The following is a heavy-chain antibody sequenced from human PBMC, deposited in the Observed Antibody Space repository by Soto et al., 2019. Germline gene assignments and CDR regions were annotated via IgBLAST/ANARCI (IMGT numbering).Heavy chain of an antibody. CDR2: ISSSGTGI. Sequence: GGSLRLSCAASGFTFRDYYMTCIRHAPWKGLEWVSYISSSGTGIYYADSVKGRFTISRDNAKNSLYLQMSSLRAEDTAMYYCARAYSDAFDIWGQGTMVTVSS. CDR1: GFTFRDYY. V-gene: IGHV3-11*01. D-gene: IGHD2-15*01. CDR3: ARAYSDAFDI. J-gene: IGHJ3*02.